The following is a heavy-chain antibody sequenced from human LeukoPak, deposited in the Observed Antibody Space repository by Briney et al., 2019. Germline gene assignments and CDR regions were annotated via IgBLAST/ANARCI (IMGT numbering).Heavy chain of an antibody. J-gene: IGHJ5*02. CDR2: ISGSGGST. D-gene: IGHD6-13*01. V-gene: IGHV3-23*01. Sequence: SWIRQPPGKGLEWVSAISGSGGSTYYADSVKGRFTISRDNSKNTLYLQMNSLRAEDTAVYYCAKIAAAGIGNWFDPWGQGTLVTVSS. CDR3: AKIAAAGIGNWFDP.